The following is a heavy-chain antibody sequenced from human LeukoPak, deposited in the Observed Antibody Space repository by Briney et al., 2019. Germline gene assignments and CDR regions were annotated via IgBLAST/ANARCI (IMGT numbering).Heavy chain of an antibody. CDR1: GYTFTSYD. CDR3: ARATVTSAGDAFDI. CDR2: MNPNSGNT. Sequence: ASVKVSCKASGYTFTSYDINWVRQATGQGLEWMGWMNPNSGNTGYAQKFQGRVTITRNTSISTAYMELSSLRSDDTAVYYCARATVTSAGDAFDIWGQGTMVTVSS. V-gene: IGHV1-8*03. D-gene: IGHD4-17*01. J-gene: IGHJ3*02.